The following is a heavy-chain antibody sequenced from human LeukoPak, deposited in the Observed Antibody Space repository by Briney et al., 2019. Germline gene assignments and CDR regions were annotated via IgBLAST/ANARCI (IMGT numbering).Heavy chain of an antibody. Sequence: PGGSLRLSCAASGFTFSSYGMSWVRQAPGKGLEWVSAISGSGGSTYYADSVKGRFTIPRDNSKNTLYLQMNSLRAEDTAVYYCATPGVVISGGAFDIWGQGTMVTVSS. CDR3: ATPGVVISGGAFDI. J-gene: IGHJ3*02. CDR1: GFTFSSYG. D-gene: IGHD3-3*01. V-gene: IGHV3-23*01. CDR2: ISGSGGST.